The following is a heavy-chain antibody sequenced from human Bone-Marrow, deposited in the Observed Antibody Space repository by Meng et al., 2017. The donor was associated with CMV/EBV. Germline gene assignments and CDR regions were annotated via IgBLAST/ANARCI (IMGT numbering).Heavy chain of an antibody. V-gene: IGHV3-7*01. CDR2: IKQDGSEK. CDR3: ATYYYDSSGYYLTDKNDY. CDR1: GFTFSSYW. D-gene: IGHD3-22*01. J-gene: IGHJ4*02. Sequence: GESLKISCAASGFTFSSYWMSWVRQAPGKGLEWVANIKQDGSEKYYVDSVKGRFTISRDNAKNSLYLQMNSLRAEDTAVYYCATYYYDSSGYYLTDKNDYWGQGTLVTVYS.